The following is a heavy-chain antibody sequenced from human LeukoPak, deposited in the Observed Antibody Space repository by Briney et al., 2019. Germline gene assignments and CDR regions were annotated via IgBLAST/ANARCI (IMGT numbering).Heavy chain of an antibody. CDR2: IIPIFGTA. D-gene: IGHD2/OR15-2a*01. CDR1: GGTFSSYA. J-gene: IGHJ4*02. V-gene: IGHV1-69*06. Sequence: ASVKVSCKASGGTFSSYAISWVRQAPGQGLEWMGGIIPIFGTANYAQKFQGKVTITADKSTSTAYMELSSLRSEDTAVYYCASSKESLGHIDYWGQGTLVTVSS. CDR3: ASSKESLGHIDY.